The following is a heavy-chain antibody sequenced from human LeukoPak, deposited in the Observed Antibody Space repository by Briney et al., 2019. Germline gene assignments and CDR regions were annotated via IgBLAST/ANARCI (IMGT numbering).Heavy chain of an antibody. V-gene: IGHV1-18*01. Sequence: ASVNVSCKASGCTFTSYGISWVRQAPGQGLEWVGWISGYNGNTNYAQKFQGRVTMTSDTSTTTAYMELKSLRSDDTAVYYCARDVVTAIHEYWGQGTQVTVSS. CDR1: GCTFTSYG. CDR2: ISGYNGNT. D-gene: IGHD2-21*02. J-gene: IGHJ4*02. CDR3: ARDVVTAIHEY.